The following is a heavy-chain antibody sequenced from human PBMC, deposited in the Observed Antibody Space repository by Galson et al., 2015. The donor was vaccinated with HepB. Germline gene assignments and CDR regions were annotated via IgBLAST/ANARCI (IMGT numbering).Heavy chain of an antibody. Sequence: SVKVSCKVSGYTLTELSMHWVRQAPGKGLEWMGGFDPEDGETIYAQKFQGRVTMTEDTSTDTAYMELSSLRSEDTAVYYCATLALDPGSGAFDIWGQGTMVTVSS. CDR3: ATLALDPGSGAFDI. V-gene: IGHV1-24*01. D-gene: IGHD1-1*01. CDR1: GYTLTELS. CDR2: FDPEDGET. J-gene: IGHJ3*02.